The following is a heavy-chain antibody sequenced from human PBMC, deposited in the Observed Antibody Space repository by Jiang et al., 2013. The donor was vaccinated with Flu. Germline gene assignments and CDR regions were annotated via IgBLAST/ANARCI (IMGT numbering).Heavy chain of an antibody. CDR1: GGSIRSSSYY. Sequence: PGLVKSSETLSLTCTVSGGSIRSSSYYWGWIRQPPGKGLEWIGSIYYSGSTYYNPSLKSRVTISVDTSQNQFSLNLTSVTASDTAVYYCARAHFGVRVSYFDYWGLGTLVTVSS. CDR2: IYYSGST. V-gene: IGHV4-39*01. J-gene: IGHJ4*02. CDR3: ARAHFGVRVSYFDY. D-gene: IGHD3-3*01.